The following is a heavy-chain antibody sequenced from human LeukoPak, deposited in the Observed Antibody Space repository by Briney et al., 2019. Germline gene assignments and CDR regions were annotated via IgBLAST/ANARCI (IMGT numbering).Heavy chain of an antibody. D-gene: IGHD6-13*01. Sequence: SETLSLTCTVSGGSISSSSYYWGWIRQPPGKGLEWIGSIYYSGSTYYNPSLKSRVTISVDTSKNQFSLKLSSVTAADTAVYYCARVDSSSWYGYWGQGTLVAVSS. CDR3: ARVDSSSWYGY. CDR2: IYYSGST. CDR1: GGSISSSSYY. V-gene: IGHV4-39*07. J-gene: IGHJ4*02.